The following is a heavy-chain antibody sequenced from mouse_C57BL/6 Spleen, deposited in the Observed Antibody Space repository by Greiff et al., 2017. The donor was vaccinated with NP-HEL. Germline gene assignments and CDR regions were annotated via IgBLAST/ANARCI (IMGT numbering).Heavy chain of an antibody. CDR2: IDPSDSYT. V-gene: IGHV1-50*01. CDR3: ARPSDGSSYWYFDV. CDR1: GYTFTSYW. Sequence: QVQLQQPGAELVKPGASVKLSCKASGYTFTSYWMQWVKQRPGQGLEWIGEIDPSDSYTNYNQKFKGKATLTVDTSSSTAYMQLSSLTSGDSSVYYCARPSDGSSYWYFDVWGTGTTVTVSS. D-gene: IGHD1-1*01. J-gene: IGHJ1*03.